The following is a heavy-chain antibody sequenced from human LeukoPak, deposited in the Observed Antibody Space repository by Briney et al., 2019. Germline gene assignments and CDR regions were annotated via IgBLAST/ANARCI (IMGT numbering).Heavy chain of an antibody. CDR3: ARDRGWRLLDY. J-gene: IGHJ4*02. Sequence: GGSLRLSCAASGFTFSTYSMNWVRQAPGKGLEWVSSISSGSTDIYHADSVKGRFTTSRDNAQNSLYLQMNSLRVEDTAVYYCARDRGWRLLDYWGQGTLVTVSS. CDR1: GFTFSTYS. D-gene: IGHD6-25*01. CDR2: ISSGSTDI. V-gene: IGHV3-21*01.